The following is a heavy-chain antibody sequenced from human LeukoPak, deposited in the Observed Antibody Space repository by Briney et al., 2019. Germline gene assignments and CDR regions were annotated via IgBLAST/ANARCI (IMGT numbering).Heavy chain of an antibody. J-gene: IGHJ4*02. CDR2: IRYDGGNK. CDR1: GFTFSSYG. V-gene: IGHV3-30*02. CDR3: AKGKYYYDSSGYSLFDY. D-gene: IGHD3-22*01. Sequence: GGSLRLSCAASGFTFSSYGMHWVRQAPGKGLEWVAFIRYDGGNKYYADSVTGRFTISRDNSKNTLYLQMNSLTAEDTAVYYCAKGKYYYDSSGYSLFDYWGQGTLVTVSS.